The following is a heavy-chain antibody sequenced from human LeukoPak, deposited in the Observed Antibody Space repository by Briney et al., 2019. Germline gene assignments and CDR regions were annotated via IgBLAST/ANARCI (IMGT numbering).Heavy chain of an antibody. V-gene: IGHV1-46*01. J-gene: IGHJ6*02. CDR1: GYTFTSYY. Sequence: ASVKVSCKASGYTFTSYYMHWVRQAPRQGLEWMGIINPSGGSTSYAQKFQGRVTMTRDTSTSTVYMELSSLRSEDTAVYYCARDHGTMVRGVIIPPKGMDVWGQGTTVTVSS. CDR3: ARDHGTMVRGVIIPPKGMDV. D-gene: IGHD3-10*01. CDR2: INPSGGST.